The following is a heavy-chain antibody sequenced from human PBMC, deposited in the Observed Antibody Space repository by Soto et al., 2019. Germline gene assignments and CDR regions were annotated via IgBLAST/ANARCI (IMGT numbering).Heavy chain of an antibody. V-gene: IGHV5-10-1*01. CDR1: GYSFAGYW. CDR2: IDPSDSQT. Sequence: GESLKISCKGSGYSFAGYWITWVRQKPGKGLEWMGRIDPSDSQTYYSPSFRGHVTIAATKSITTVVRQWSSLRASDTAMYYCARQIYASDTGPNLQSYLDSWGQGTPVTVSA. CDR3: ARQIYASDTGPNLQSYLDS. D-gene: IGHD5-18*01. J-gene: IGHJ4*02.